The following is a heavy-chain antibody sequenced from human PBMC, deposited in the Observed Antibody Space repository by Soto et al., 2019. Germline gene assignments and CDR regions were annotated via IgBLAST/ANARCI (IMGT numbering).Heavy chain of an antibody. V-gene: IGHV1-18*01. CDR3: ARDLGYCRSGTCYREWFDP. Sequence: QVQLVQSGAEVKKPGASVMVSCKASGYIFTTHGISWVRQVPGQGLEWMGWVRGDNGHTNYAQSLQGRVTMTTDTSTNTAYMELRSLRSDDTAVYYCARDLGYCRSGTCYREWFDPWGQGTLVTVSS. CDR2: VRGDNGHT. CDR1: GYIFTTHG. J-gene: IGHJ5*02. D-gene: IGHD2-15*01.